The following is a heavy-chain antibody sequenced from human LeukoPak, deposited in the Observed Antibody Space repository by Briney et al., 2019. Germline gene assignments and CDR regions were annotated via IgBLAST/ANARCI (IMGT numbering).Heavy chain of an antibody. V-gene: IGHV4-4*07. CDR3: ARGVSIYCSSTSCLYGMDV. CDR2: IYTSGST. D-gene: IGHD2-2*01. Sequence: SETLSLTCTVSGDSISGYYWSWIRQPAGKGLEWIGRIYTSGSTNYNPSLKSRVTMSVDTSKNQFSLKLSSVTAADTAVYYCARGVSIYCSSTSCLYGMDVWGQGTTVTVSS. J-gene: IGHJ6*02. CDR1: GDSISGYY.